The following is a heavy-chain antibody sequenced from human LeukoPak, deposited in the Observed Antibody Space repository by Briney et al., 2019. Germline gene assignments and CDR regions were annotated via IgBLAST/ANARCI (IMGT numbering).Heavy chain of an antibody. CDR1: GFTFDDYG. CDR2: ITSSSTYI. D-gene: IGHD4-11*01. Sequence: GGSLRLSCAASGFTFDDYGMSWVRQAPGKGLEWVSSITSSSTYIYYVDSVRGRFTISRDNAKNSLYLQMNSLRAEDTAVYYCAKDLTVTSTCYFDSWGQGTLVTVSS. V-gene: IGHV3-21*01. J-gene: IGHJ4*02. CDR3: AKDLTVTSTCYFDS.